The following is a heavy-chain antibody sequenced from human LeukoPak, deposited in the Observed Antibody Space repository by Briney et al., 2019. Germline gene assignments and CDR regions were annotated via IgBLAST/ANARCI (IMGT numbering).Heavy chain of an antibody. J-gene: IGHJ4*02. CDR1: GGSISSGDYY. CDR2: ICYSGST. Sequence: SETLSLTCTVSGGSISSGDYYWSWIRQPPGQGLEWIGYICYSGSTYYNPSLKSRVTISVDTSKNQFSLKLSSVTAADTAVYYCARGRDSSGYPHYFDYWGQGTLVTVSS. CDR3: ARGRDSSGYPHYFDY. V-gene: IGHV4-30-4*01. D-gene: IGHD3-22*01.